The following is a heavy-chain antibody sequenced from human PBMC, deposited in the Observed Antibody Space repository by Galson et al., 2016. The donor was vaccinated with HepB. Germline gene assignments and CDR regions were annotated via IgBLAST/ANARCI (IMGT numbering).Heavy chain of an antibody. Sequence: SLRLSCAASGFTFSNNAMSWVRQAPGKGLEWVSAISGGGDTTYYADSVKGRFTISRDNSKNTLYLQMHSLRVDDRGIYYCAKSVERLYDYWGQGTLVTVTS. CDR3: AKSVERLYDY. J-gene: IGHJ4*02. D-gene: IGHD2-2*01. CDR2: ISGGGDTT. V-gene: IGHV3-23*01. CDR1: GFTFSNNA.